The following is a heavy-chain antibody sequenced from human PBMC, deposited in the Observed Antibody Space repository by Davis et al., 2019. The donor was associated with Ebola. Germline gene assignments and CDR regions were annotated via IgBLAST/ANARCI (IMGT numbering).Heavy chain of an antibody. V-gene: IGHV3-23*01. Sequence: GESLKISCAASGFTFKTSAISWVRQAPAKGLEWVSTISGYGDETFYADSVKGRFTISRDNAKNTLYLQMNSLRVEDTAVYHCAKFRGTQQMDYWGRGTLVTVSS. CDR2: ISGYGDET. CDR3: AKFRGTQQMDY. CDR1: GFTFKTSA. D-gene: IGHD1/OR15-1a*01. J-gene: IGHJ4*02.